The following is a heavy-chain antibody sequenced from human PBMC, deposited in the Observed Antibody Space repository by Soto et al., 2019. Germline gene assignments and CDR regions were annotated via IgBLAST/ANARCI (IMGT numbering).Heavy chain of an antibody. CDR3: AAARAYDSSDYSGFDYGMDV. CDR1: GFTFDDYA. D-gene: IGHD3-22*01. Sequence: EVQLVESGGGLVQPGRSLRLSCAASGFTFDDYAMHWVRHVPGKGLQWVSGLSWNGVTIGYAASVKGRFTISRDNAKKSLYLQMNGVRPDDTALYYCAAARAYDSSDYSGFDYGMDVWGLGTTVTVS. J-gene: IGHJ6*02. V-gene: IGHV3-9*01. CDR2: LSWNGVTI.